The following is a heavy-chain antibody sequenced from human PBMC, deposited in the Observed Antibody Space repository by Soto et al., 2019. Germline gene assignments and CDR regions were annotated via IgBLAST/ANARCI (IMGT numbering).Heavy chain of an antibody. D-gene: IGHD2-2*01. CDR2: ISAYNGNT. V-gene: IGHV1-18*04. J-gene: IGHJ6*02. Sequence: GASVKVSCKASGYTFTSYGISWVRQAPGQGLEWMGWISAYNGNTNYAQKLQGRVTMTTDTSTSTAYMELRSLRSDDTAVYYCARGVVHCSSTSCYPDDGMDVWGQGTTVTVSS. CDR1: GYTFTSYG. CDR3: ARGVVHCSSTSCYPDDGMDV.